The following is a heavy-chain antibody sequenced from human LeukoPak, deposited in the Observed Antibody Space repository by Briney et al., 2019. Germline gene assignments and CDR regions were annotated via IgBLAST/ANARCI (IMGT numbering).Heavy chain of an antibody. V-gene: IGHV4-59*01. CDR3: ARDDRRETDAFDI. CDR1: GGSISSYY. CDR2: IYYSGST. Sequence: PSETLSLTCTVSGGSISSYYWSWIRQPPGKGLEWIGYIYYSGSTNYNPSLKSRVTISVDTSKNQSSLKLSSVTAADTAVYYCARDDRRETDAFDIWGQGTMVTVSS. J-gene: IGHJ3*02.